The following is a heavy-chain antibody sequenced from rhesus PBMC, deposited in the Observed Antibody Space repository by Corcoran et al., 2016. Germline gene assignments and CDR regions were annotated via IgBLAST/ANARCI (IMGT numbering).Heavy chain of an antibody. V-gene: IGHV4S12*01. CDR2: IHSSSGNT. D-gene: IGHD6-37*01. J-gene: IGHJ4*01. CDR3: ARSIAVAGPLDY. Sequence: QVKLQESGPGLEKPLETLSPHCAASGCSISGGYYYWSWLRLPPGKGLEWIGGIHSSSGNTCYNPSLKNRVTISKATSKNQFSLKLNSVTAADTAVYYCARSIAVAGPLDYWGQGVLVTVSS. CDR1: GCSISGGYYY.